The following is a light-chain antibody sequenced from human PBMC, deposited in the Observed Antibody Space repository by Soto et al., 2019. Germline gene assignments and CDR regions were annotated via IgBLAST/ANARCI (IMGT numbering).Light chain of an antibody. J-gene: IGLJ2*01. CDR1: SSDVGGYNY. CDR3: SSYAGSNVVV. V-gene: IGLV2-8*01. CDR2: EVS. Sequence: QSVLTQPPSASGSPGQSVTISCTGTSSDVGGYNYVSWYQQHPGKAPKPMIYEVSKRPSGVPDRFSGSKSGNTASLTVSGLQAEDEADYYCSSYAGSNVVVFGGGTKLTVL.